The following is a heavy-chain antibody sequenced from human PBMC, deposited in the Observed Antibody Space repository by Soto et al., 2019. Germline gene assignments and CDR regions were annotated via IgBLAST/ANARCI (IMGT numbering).Heavy chain of an antibody. V-gene: IGHV1-2*02. D-gene: IGHD1-26*01. J-gene: IGHJ4*02. CDR2: IGPESGAT. CDR3: GRGRSGQIVVFY. CDR1: GYTFTGHY. Sequence: GASVKVSCKASGYTFTGHYIHWVRQAPEQGPEWMGEIGPESGATRYDKKFQGRVTMTSQTSITTVYMELKNLSPDDTAVYYCGRGRSGQIVVFYWGQGTPVTVSS.